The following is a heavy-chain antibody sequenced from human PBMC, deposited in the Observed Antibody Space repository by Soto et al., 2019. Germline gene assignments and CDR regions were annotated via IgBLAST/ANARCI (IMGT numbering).Heavy chain of an antibody. V-gene: IGHV3-23*01. CDR1: GFTFSTYA. J-gene: IGHJ3*02. D-gene: IGHD3-10*01. CDR3: AKTRRGDGYNLGAFDI. Sequence: GGSLRLSCTASGFTFSTYAMSWVRQAPGKGLQWVTAITGNGVTTYYADSVKGRFTISRDNSKSTLYLQMNSLGAEDTAVYYCAKTRRGDGYNLGAFDIWGQGTMVTVSS. CDR2: ITGNGVTT.